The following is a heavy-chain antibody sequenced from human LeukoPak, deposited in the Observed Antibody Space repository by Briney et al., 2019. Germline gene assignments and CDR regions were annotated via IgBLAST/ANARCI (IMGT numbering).Heavy chain of an antibody. CDR2: VSTSGATT. Sequence: GGSLRLSCAASGFTFSSHAMNWVRQAPGKGLEWVSTVSTSGATTYYADSVRGRFTISRDNFKNTVYLQMNSLRAEDTAVYYCAKGGFMITFGGVIVDWGQGTLVTVSS. J-gene: IGHJ4*02. D-gene: IGHD3-16*02. CDR3: AKGGFMITFGGVIVD. V-gene: IGHV3-23*01. CDR1: GFTFSSHA.